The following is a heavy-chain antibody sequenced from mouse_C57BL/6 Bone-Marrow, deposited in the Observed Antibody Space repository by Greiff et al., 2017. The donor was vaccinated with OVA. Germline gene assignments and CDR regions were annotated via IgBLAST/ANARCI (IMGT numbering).Heavy chain of an antibody. CDR3: VRHGYKGNYFDY. J-gene: IGHJ2*01. V-gene: IGHV10-1*01. Sequence: EVMLVESGGGLVQPKGSLKLSCAASGFSFNTYAMNWVRQAPGKGLEWVARIRSKSNNYATYYADSVKDRFTISRDDSESMLYLQMNNLKTEDTAMYYCVRHGYKGNYFDYWGQGTTLTVSS. CDR2: IRSKSNNYAT. CDR1: GFSFNTYA. D-gene: IGHD1-2*01.